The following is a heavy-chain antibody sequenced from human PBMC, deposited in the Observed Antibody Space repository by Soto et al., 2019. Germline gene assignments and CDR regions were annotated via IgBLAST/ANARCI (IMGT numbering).Heavy chain of an antibody. V-gene: IGHV1-3*05. Sequence: QVQLVQSGAEEKKPGASVKVSCKASGYTFTGYAMHWVRQAPGQRLEWMGWINAGNGNTKYSHKFQGRVTITRDTSASTACMELSSLRSEDTAVYYCARAVAVPADFDYWGQGTLVTVSS. CDR3: ARAVAVPADFDY. J-gene: IGHJ4*02. D-gene: IGHD6-19*01. CDR2: INAGNGNT. CDR1: GYTFTGYA.